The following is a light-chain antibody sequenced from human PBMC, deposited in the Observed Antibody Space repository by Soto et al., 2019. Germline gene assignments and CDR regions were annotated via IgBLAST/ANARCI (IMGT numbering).Light chain of an antibody. J-gene: IGLJ1*01. CDR2: GNT. V-gene: IGLV1-40*01. CDR3: QSYDSTLSARYV. CDR1: SSNIGANYD. Sequence: QSVLRQPPSVSGAPGQRVTISCTGSSSNIGANYDVHWYQHRPGTAPKLLIFGNTNRPSGVPDRFSGSKSGTSASLAITGLQAEDEGDYYCQSYDSTLSARYVFGTGTKVTVL.